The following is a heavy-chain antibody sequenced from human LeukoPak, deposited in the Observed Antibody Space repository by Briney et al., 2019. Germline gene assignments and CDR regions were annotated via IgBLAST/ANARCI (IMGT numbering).Heavy chain of an antibody. Sequence: SETLSLTCAVYGGSFSGYYWSWIRQPAGNGREWIGEINHRRSPNYPPSLKSRVPISVATSQNHLYLKLSSVTAAGTAVYYCAHVEMATIASFYWGQGTMVTVSS. J-gene: IGHJ4*02. CDR2: INHRRSP. V-gene: IGHV4-34*01. CDR3: AHVEMATIASFY. D-gene: IGHD5-24*01. CDR1: GGSFSGYY.